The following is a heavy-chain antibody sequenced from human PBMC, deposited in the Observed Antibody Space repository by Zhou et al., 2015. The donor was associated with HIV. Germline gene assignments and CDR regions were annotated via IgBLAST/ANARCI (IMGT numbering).Heavy chain of an antibody. CDR3: ARCLVPAALGIYYCYGMDV. J-gene: IGHJ6*02. D-gene: IGHD2-2*01. CDR1: GGTFSSYA. CDR2: IIPIFGTA. V-gene: IGHV1-69*01. Sequence: QVQLVQSGAEVKKPGSSVKVSCKASGGTFSSYAISWVRQAPGQGLEWMGEIIPIFGTANYAQKFQGRVTITADESTSTAYMELSSLRSEDTAVYYCARCLVPAALGIYYCYGMDVVGPRDHGHRLL.